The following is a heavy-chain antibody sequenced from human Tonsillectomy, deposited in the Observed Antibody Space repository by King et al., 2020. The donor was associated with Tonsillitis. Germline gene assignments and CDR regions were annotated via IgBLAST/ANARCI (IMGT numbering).Heavy chain of an antibody. J-gene: IGHJ4*02. D-gene: IGHD5-18*01. Sequence: GQLVQSGAEVKKPGASVKVSCKSSGYTFTNFDIHWVRQAPGQGLECMGWMNPNTGNTGYTQKFQGRVTMTRNTSISTAYMELSSLRSEDTAVYYCSRRAYSYVYWGWANDYWGQGTLVTVSS. CDR3: SRRAYSYVYWGWANDY. V-gene: IGHV1-8*01. CDR2: MNPNTGNT. CDR1: GYTFTNFD.